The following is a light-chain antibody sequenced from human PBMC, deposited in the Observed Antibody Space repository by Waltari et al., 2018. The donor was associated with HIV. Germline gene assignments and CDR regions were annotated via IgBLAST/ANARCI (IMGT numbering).Light chain of an antibody. V-gene: IGLV6-57*03. J-gene: IGLJ3*02. CDR1: SGSIASND. Sequence: NFMLPQPHSVSASPGKTVTISCTRSSGSIASNDVRWYPQRPGRAPTTVIYEDNQRSSGVPDRFSGSIDSSSNSASLTISGLKTEDEADYSCQSYDSSYWVFGGGTKLAVL. CDR3: QSYDSSYWV. CDR2: EDN.